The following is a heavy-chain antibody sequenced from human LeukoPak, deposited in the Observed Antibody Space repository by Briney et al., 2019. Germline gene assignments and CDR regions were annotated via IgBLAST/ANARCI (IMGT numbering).Heavy chain of an antibody. CDR3: ARDAVDTANAV. V-gene: IGHV3-74*01. CDR2: ISYDGSIT. CDR1: GFPFSSYW. D-gene: IGHD5-18*01. J-gene: IGHJ6*02. Sequence: PGGSLRLSCVASGFPFSSYWMTWVRQAPGKGLEWVAVISYDGSITSYADSVKGRFTISRDNAKNTLYLQMNSLRAEDTAVYYCARDAVDTANAVWGQGTTVTVSS.